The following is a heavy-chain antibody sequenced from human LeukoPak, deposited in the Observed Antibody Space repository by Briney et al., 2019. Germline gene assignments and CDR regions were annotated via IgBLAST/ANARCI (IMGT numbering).Heavy chain of an antibody. Sequence: ASVKVSCKVSGYTLTELSMHWVRQAPGKGLEWMGGFDPEDGETTYAQKFQGRVTMTRDTSTSTLYMELSSLKSEDTAVYYCARLFNGGYSTHFDCWGQGTLVTVSS. V-gene: IGHV1-24*01. CDR3: ARLFNGGYSTHFDC. CDR2: FDPEDGET. CDR1: GYTLTELS. D-gene: IGHD6-13*01. J-gene: IGHJ4*02.